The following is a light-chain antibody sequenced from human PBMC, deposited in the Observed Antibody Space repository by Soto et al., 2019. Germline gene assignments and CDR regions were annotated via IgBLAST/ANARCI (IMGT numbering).Light chain of an antibody. CDR3: SSHGGSNNFYV. J-gene: IGLJ1*01. Sequence: QSVLTQPPSASESPGQSVTISCIGTSSDVGAYNYVSWYLQHPGKVPKLMIYEVSKRPSGVPDRFSASKSGNTASLTVSGLQAEDEADYYCSSHGGSNNFYVFGTGTKVTVL. CDR1: SSDVGAYNY. V-gene: IGLV2-8*01. CDR2: EVS.